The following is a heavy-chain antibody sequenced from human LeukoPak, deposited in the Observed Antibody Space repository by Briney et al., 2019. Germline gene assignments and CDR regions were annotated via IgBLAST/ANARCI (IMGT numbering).Heavy chain of an antibody. CDR1: GFTFSNAW. Sequence: PGGSLRLSCAASGFTFSNAWMSWVRQAPGKGLEWVGRIRNKVDSYTTAYAASVKGRFTISRDDSQNSLYLQMNSLKPEDTAMYYCATPPTGSFPSADYWGQGTLVTVSS. CDR2: IRNKVDSYTT. D-gene: IGHD1-26*01. CDR3: ATPPTGSFPSADY. V-gene: IGHV3-72*01. J-gene: IGHJ4*02.